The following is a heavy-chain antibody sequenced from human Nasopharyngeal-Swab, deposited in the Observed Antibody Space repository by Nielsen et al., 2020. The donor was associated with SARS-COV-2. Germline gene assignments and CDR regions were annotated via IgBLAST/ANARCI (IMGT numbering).Heavy chain of an antibody. D-gene: IGHD3-3*01. Sequence: SETLSLTCTVSGGSISSSSYYWGWIRQPPGKGLEWIGSIYYSGSTYYNPSLKSRVTISVDTSKNQFSLKLSSVTAADTAVYYCARAGDFWSGWSANYYMDAWGKGTTVTVSS. CDR3: ARAGDFWSGWSANYYMDA. J-gene: IGHJ6*03. V-gene: IGHV4-39*07. CDR2: IYYSGST. CDR1: GGSISSSSYY.